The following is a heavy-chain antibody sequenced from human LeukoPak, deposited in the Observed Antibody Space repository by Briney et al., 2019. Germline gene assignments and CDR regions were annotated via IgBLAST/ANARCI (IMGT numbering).Heavy chain of an antibody. CDR3: AKGFGASSSRDVFDY. D-gene: IGHD6-6*01. CDR1: GFTFSSYA. J-gene: IGHJ4*02. Sequence: PGGSLRLSCAASGFTFSSYAMSWVRQAPGKGLEWVSAISGSGGSTYYADSVKGRFTISRDNSKNTLYLQMNSLRAEDTAVYYCAKGFGASSSRDVFDYWGQGTLVTVSS. CDR2: ISGSGGST. V-gene: IGHV3-23*01.